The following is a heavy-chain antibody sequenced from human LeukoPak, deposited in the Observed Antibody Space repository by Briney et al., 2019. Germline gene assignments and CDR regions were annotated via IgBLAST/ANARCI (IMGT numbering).Heavy chain of an antibody. CDR3: AIHSTRYCSGGSCLSRDWFDP. CDR2: IIPIFGTA. V-gene: IGHV1-69*05. Sequence: SVKVSCKASGGTFSSYAISWVRQAPGQGLEWMGGIIPIFGTANYAQKFQGRVTITTDESTSTAYMELSSLRSEDTAVYYCAIHSTRYCSGGSCLSRDWFDPRGQGTLVTVSS. CDR1: GGTFSSYA. D-gene: IGHD2-15*01. J-gene: IGHJ5*02.